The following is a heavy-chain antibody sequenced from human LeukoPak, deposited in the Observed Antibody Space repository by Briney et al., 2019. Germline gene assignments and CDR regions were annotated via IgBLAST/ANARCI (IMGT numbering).Heavy chain of an antibody. CDR1: GGSISSGGYY. V-gene: IGHV4-31*03. J-gene: IGHJ5*02. D-gene: IGHD2-2*02. Sequence: PSQTLSLTCTVSGGSISSGGYYWSWLRQHPGKGLEWIGYIYYSGSTNYNPSLKSRVTISVDTSKNQFSLKLSSVTAADTAVYYCARGRHCSSTSCYRNWFDPWGQGTLVTVSS. CDR2: IYYSGST. CDR3: ARGRHCSSTSCYRNWFDP.